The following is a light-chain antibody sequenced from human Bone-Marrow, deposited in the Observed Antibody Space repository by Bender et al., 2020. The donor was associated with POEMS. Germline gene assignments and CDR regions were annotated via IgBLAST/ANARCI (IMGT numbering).Light chain of an antibody. Sequence: QSALTQPPSASGSPGQSVTISCTGTSSDVGGYKFVSWYQQYPGKAPKLMIYDVTKRPSGVPDRFSGSKSGNTASLTVSRLQAEDEADYHCTSHAGGHNLIFGGGTKLTVL. CDR3: TSHAGGHNLI. J-gene: IGLJ2*01. CDR1: SSDVGGYKF. V-gene: IGLV2-8*01. CDR2: DVT.